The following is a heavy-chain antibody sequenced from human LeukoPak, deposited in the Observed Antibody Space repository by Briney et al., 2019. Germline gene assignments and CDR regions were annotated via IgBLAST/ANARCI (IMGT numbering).Heavy chain of an antibody. CDR1: GFSFSDYY. D-gene: IGHD1-26*01. Sequence: PGGSLRLSCVASGFSFSDYYMSWIRQAPGKGLEWVSVIYSGGSTYYADSVKGRFTISRDNSKNTVYLQMNSLRDEDTAVYYCARNVGYWGQGTLVTVSS. CDR2: IYSGGST. CDR3: ARNVGY. J-gene: IGHJ4*02. V-gene: IGHV3-53*01.